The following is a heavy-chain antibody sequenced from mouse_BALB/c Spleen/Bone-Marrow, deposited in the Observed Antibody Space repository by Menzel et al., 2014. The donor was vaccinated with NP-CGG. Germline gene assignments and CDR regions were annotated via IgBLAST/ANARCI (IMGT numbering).Heavy chain of an antibody. Sequence: QVQLKQSGAELVRPGTSVKVSCKASGYAFTNYLIDWVKQRPGQGLEWIGVINPGSGGTNYNEKFKGKATLTADKSSSTAYMQLSSLTSDDSAVYFCAREKGKDAMDYWGQGTSVTVSS. D-gene: IGHD2-1*01. V-gene: IGHV1-54*01. CDR1: GYAFTNYL. CDR2: INPGSGGT. J-gene: IGHJ4*01. CDR3: AREKGKDAMDY.